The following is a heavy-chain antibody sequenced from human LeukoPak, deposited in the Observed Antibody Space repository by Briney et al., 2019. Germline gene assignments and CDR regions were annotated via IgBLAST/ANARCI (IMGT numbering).Heavy chain of an antibody. J-gene: IGHJ4*02. CDR1: GSSINSYY. Sequence: PSETLSLTCAFSGSSINSYYWSWTRQPPGKGLEWIGYNYYGGPTNYNPSLKSRVTISVDTSKNQFSLKLTSVTAADTAVYYCARAVHSSSALDSWGQGTLVTVSS. D-gene: IGHD6-13*01. CDR2: NYYGGPT. V-gene: IGHV4-59*01. CDR3: ARAVHSSSALDS.